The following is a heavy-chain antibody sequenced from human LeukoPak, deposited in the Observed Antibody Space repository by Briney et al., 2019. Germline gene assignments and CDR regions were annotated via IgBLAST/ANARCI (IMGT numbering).Heavy chain of an antibody. J-gene: IGHJ5*02. V-gene: IGHV4-34*01. CDR1: GGSFSGYY. CDR3: ARGRGPTIFAREFDP. CDR2: INHSGST. Sequence: SSETLSLTCAVYGGSFSGYYWSWIRQPPGKGLEWIGEINHSGSTNYNPSLKSRVTISVDTSKNQFSLKLSSVTAADTAVYYCARGRGPTIFAREFDPWGQGTLVTVSS. D-gene: IGHD3-3*01.